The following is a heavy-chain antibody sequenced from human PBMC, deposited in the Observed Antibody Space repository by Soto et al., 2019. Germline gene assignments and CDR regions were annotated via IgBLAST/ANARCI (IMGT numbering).Heavy chain of an antibody. Sequence: AVKVSCKASGGTFSSYAISWVRQAPGQGLEWMGGIIPIFGTANYAQKFQGRVTITADESTSTAYMELSSLRSEDTAVYYCARSRGGYGDYYYYYGMGVWGQGTTVTVSS. V-gene: IGHV1-69*13. D-gene: IGHD4-17*01. J-gene: IGHJ6*02. CDR2: IIPIFGTA. CDR3: ARSRGGYGDYYYYYGMGV. CDR1: GGTFSSYA.